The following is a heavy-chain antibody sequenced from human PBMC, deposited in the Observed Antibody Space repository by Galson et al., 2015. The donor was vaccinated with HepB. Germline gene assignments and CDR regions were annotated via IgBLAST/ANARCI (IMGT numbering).Heavy chain of an antibody. CDR3: ARRPCGGGTCYFDY. CDR1: GFTVSSNY. J-gene: IGHJ4*02. Sequence: SLRLSCAASGFTVSSNYMNWVRQAPGKGLEWVSVIYSDGSTYYADSVKGRFTISRDDSKNTLYLQMNSLRAEDSAVYYCARRPCGGGTCYFDYWGPGTLVTVSS. CDR2: IYSDGST. D-gene: IGHD2-15*01. V-gene: IGHV3-53*01.